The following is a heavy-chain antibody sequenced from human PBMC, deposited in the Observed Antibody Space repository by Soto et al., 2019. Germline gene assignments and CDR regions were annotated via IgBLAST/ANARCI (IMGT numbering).Heavy chain of an antibody. CDR3: XXXXXSDLSAPGTXXDX. V-gene: IGHV1-18*01. J-gene: IGHJ4*02. CDR2: ISAYNGNT. D-gene: IGHD2-21*02. Sequence: QVQLLQSGVEVKKPGASVKVSCKASGYTFNSYGISWVRQAPGQGLEWVGWISAYNGNTNYAQKLQGRVTMTTDASTNTAYMDLRSLASXXXXXXXXXXXXXSDLSAPGTXXDXWGQ. CDR1: GYTFNSYG.